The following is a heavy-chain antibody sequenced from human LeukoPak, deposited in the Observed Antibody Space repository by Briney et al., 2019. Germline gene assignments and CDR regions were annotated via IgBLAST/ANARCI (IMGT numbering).Heavy chain of an antibody. CDR1: GYSISSSNW. V-gene: IGHV4-28*06. Sequence: TSETLSPTCAVSGYSISSSNWWGWIRQPPGKGLEWIGYIYYSGSTNYNPSLKSRVTMSVDTSKNQFSLKLSSVTALDTAVYYCARTPLWFGELSPYYFDYWGQGTLVTVSS. CDR3: ARTPLWFGELSPYYFDY. J-gene: IGHJ4*02. CDR2: IYYSGST. D-gene: IGHD3-10*01.